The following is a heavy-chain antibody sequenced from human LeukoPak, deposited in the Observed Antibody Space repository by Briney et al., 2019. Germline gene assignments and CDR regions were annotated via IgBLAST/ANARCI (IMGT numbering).Heavy chain of an antibody. J-gene: IGHJ6*02. Sequence: ASVTVTFKSSGYTFTSYDINLVRQATGQGLEWMGWMNPNSGNTGYAQKFQGRVTMTRNTSISTAYMELSSLRSEDTAVYYCARGQGSGWYYYYYGMDVWGQGTTVTVSS. CDR2: MNPNSGNT. CDR1: GYTFTSYD. V-gene: IGHV1-8*01. D-gene: IGHD6-19*01. CDR3: ARGQGSGWYYYYYGMDV.